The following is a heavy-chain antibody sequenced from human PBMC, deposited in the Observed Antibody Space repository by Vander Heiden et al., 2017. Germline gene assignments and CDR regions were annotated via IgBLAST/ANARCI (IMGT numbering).Heavy chain of an antibody. J-gene: IGHJ4*02. CDR2: ISSSSSYI. CDR3: ARDYLGSGELNPSFDY. D-gene: IGHD7-27*01. Sequence: EVQLVASGGGLVKPGASLRLSCAASGFTFSSYSMNLVRQAPGKGLEWVASISSSSSYIYYADSVKGRFTISRDNAKNSLYLQMNSLRAEDTAVYYCARDYLGSGELNPSFDYWGQGTLVTVSS. CDR1: GFTFSSYS. V-gene: IGHV3-21*01.